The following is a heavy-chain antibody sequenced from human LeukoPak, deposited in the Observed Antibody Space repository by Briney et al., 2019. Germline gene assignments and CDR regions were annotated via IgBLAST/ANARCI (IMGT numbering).Heavy chain of an antibody. Sequence: ASVKVSCKASGYTFTSYYMRWVRQTPGQGLEWMGIINPSGGSTSYAQKFQGRVTMTRDTSTSTVYMELSSLRSEDTAVYYCARGSGFSSGWPNPPDYWGQGTLVTVSS. V-gene: IGHV1-46*01. CDR1: GYTFTSYY. J-gene: IGHJ4*02. CDR2: INPSGGST. D-gene: IGHD6-19*01. CDR3: ARGSGFSSGWPNPPDY.